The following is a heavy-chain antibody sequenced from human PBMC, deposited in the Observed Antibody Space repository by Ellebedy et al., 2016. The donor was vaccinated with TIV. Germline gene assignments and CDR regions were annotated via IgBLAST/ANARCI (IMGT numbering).Heavy chain of an antibody. D-gene: IGHD6-19*01. V-gene: IGHV4-34*01. Sequence: MPSETLSLTCAVYGGSFRGYYWSWIRQPPGKGLEWIGEINHCRITNDNPSLKSRVTISVDTSKNQFSLKLSSVTAADTAVYYCARWVAVAATYCDYWGQGTLVTVSS. CDR1: GGSFRGYY. J-gene: IGHJ4*02. CDR3: ARWVAVAATYCDY. CDR2: INHCRIT.